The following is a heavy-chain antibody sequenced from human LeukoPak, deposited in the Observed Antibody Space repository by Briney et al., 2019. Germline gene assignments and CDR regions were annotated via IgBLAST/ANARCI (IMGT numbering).Heavy chain of an antibody. V-gene: IGHV4-34*01. D-gene: IGHD3-10*01. CDR3: ARLTRITMVRGGPDY. CDR2: INHSGST. J-gene: IGHJ4*02. Sequence: SETLSLTCAVYGGSFSGYYWSWIRQPPGKGLEWIGEINHSGSTNYNPSLKSRVTISVDTSKNQFSLKLSSVTAADTAVYYCARLTRITMVRGGPDYWGQGTLVTVSS. CDR1: GGSFSGYY.